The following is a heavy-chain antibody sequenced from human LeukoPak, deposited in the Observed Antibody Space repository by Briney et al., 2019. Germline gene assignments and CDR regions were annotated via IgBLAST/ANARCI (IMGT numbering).Heavy chain of an antibody. CDR2: ISTTSGTI. Sequence: GGSLRHSCAASGFTFSIYSMNWVRQAPGKGPEWVSYISTTSGTIYYADSVKGRFTISRDNAKNSLSLQMNSLRAADTAVYYCARGGYGDYHFDSWGQGTQVTVSS. CDR3: ARGGYGDYHFDS. D-gene: IGHD4-17*01. CDR1: GFTFSIYS. J-gene: IGHJ4*02. V-gene: IGHV3-48*01.